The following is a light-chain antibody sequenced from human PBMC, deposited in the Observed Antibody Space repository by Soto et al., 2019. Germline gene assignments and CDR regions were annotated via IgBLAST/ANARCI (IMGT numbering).Light chain of an antibody. CDR3: QQYNNWPMWT. V-gene: IGKV3-20*01. J-gene: IGKJ1*01. CDR2: DAS. CDR1: QSVSSSY. Sequence: DIVLTQSPGTLSLSPGERATLSCRASQSVSSSYLAWYQQKPGQAPRLLIYDASNRATGIPARFSGSGSGTDFTLTINSLQSEDFAVYYCQQYNNWPMWTFGQGTKVDIK.